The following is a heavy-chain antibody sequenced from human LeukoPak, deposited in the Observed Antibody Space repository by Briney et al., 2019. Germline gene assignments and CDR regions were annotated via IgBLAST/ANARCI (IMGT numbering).Heavy chain of an antibody. D-gene: IGHD1-1*01. CDR2: MNPNSGNT. J-gene: IGHJ6*03. Sequence: RASVRVSCKASGYTSITYDINWVRQATGQGLEWMGWMNPNSGNTGYAQRFQGRVTMTRNTSISTAYMELSSLRSDDTAVYYCARAGTTTDYYYYYMDVWGRGTTVTVSS. CDR1: GYTSITYD. V-gene: IGHV1-8*01. CDR3: ARAGTTTDYYYYYMDV.